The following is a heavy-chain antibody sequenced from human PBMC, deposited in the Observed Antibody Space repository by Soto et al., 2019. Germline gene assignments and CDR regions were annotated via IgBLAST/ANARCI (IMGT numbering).Heavy chain of an antibody. J-gene: IGHJ6*01. D-gene: IGHD3-16*02. CDR3: AAIKITPYYDYVWGSYRWGGYYYGMDV. CDR2: IVVGSGNT. V-gene: IGHV1-58*01. Sequence: QMQLVQSGPEVKKPGTSVKVSCKASGFTFTSSAVQWVRQARGQRLEWIGWIVVGSGNTNYAQKFQERVTITRDMSTSTAYMELSSLRSEDTAVYYCAAIKITPYYDYVWGSYRWGGYYYGMDVW. CDR1: GFTFTSSA.